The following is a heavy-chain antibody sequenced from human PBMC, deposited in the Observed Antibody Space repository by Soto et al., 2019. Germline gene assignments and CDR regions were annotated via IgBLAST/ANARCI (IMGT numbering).Heavy chain of an antibody. CDR2: INPSGGST. V-gene: IGHV1-46*01. Sequence: QVQLVQSGAEVKKPGASVKVSCKASGYTFTSYYMHWVRQAPGQGLEGMGIINPSGGSTSDAQKCQGRVTMTRDTSTSTVYMELSSLRSEDTAVYYCAGVGTVSYYYGMDVWGQGTTVTVSS. D-gene: IGHD2-21*02. CDR1: GYTFTSYY. CDR3: AGVGTVSYYYGMDV. J-gene: IGHJ6*02.